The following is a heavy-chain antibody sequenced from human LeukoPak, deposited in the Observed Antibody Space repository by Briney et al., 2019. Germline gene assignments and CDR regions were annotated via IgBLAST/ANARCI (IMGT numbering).Heavy chain of an antibody. CDR1: GYTFSTYY. V-gene: IGHV1-46*01. D-gene: IGHD1-1*01. J-gene: IGHJ4*02. CDR3: ARNVGSGFDY. CDR2: INPSGGST. Sequence: ASVKVSCKASGYTFSTYYIHWVRQVPGQGLEWMGFINPSGGSTSYAQNFQGRVTMTRDTSTSAVQMELSSLRSEDTAMYYCARNVGSGFDYWGQGTLVTVSS.